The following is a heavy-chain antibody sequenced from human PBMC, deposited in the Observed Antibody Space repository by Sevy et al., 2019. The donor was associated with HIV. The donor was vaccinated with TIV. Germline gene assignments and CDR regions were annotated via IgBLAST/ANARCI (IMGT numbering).Heavy chain of an antibody. Sequence: GESLKISCAASGFTFSNYFINWVRQAPGKGLEWVSSISSGSSYIFYADSVKGRFTISRDNAKNSLYLHMNSLRAEDTAVYYCARGDYYGSLYYFDYWGPGTLVTASS. CDR1: GFTFSNYF. D-gene: IGHD3-10*01. J-gene: IGHJ4*02. CDR3: ARGDYYGSLYYFDY. V-gene: IGHV3-21*01. CDR2: ISSGSSYI.